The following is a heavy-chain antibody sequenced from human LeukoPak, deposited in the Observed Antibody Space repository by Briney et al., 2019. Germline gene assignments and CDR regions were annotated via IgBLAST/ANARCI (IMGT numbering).Heavy chain of an antibody. V-gene: IGHV3-30*02. Sequence: GGSLRVSCAASGFTFSDYGMHWVRQAPGKGLEWVAFIRYDENTKYYADSVKGRFTISRDNSKNTLFLQMNSLRPDDTALYYCAKEIGAAAGRGFDYWGQGTLVTVSS. D-gene: IGHD6-13*01. J-gene: IGHJ4*02. CDR3: AKEIGAAAGRGFDY. CDR1: GFTFSDYG. CDR2: IRYDENTK.